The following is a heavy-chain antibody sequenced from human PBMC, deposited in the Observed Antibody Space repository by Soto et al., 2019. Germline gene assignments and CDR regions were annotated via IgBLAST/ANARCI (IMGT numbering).Heavy chain of an antibody. Sequence: GGSLRLSCAASGFTFSSYGMHWVRQAPGKGLEWVAVIWYDGSNKYYADSVKGRFTISRDNSKNTLYLQMDSLRAEDKAVYYCARGTYYYDILTGYANPPFDYWGQGTLVTVSS. V-gene: IGHV3-33*01. CDR2: IWYDGSNK. J-gene: IGHJ4*02. CDR3: ARGTYYYDILTGYANPPFDY. D-gene: IGHD3-9*01. CDR1: GFTFSSYG.